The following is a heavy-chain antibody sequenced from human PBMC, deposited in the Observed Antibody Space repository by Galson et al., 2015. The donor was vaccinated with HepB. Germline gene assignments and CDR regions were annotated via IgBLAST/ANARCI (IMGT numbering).Heavy chain of an antibody. CDR2: IYTGGTT. CDR1: GFTVSSNY. V-gene: IGHV3-53*01. Sequence: SLRLSCAASGFTVSSNYMSWVRQAPGKGLEWVSVIYTGGTTYYADSVKGRFTISRDNSKNTVYLQMNRLRVEDTAVYYCARSAPPSDTMVRGVRLFIYYAMDVWGQGTTVTVSS. CDR3: ARSAPPSDTMVRGVRLFIYYAMDV. D-gene: IGHD3-10*01. J-gene: IGHJ6*02.